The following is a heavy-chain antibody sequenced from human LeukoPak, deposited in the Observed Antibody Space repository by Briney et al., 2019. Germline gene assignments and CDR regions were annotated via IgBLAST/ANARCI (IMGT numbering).Heavy chain of an antibody. CDR1: GCSISSGGYY. J-gene: IGHJ5*02. CDR3: ARDRDTAEGGNWFDP. V-gene: IGHV4-31*03. Sequence: SETLSLTCTVSGCSISSGGYYWSWIRQHPGKGLVWIGYIYYSGCTYYNPSLKSRVTISVDTPKNQFSLKLSSVTAADTAVYYCARDRDTAEGGNWFDPWGQGTLVTVSS. D-gene: IGHD5-18*01. CDR2: IYYSGCT.